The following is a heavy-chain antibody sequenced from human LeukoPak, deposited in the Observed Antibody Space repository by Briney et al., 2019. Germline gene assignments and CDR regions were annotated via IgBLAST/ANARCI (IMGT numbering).Heavy chain of an antibody. J-gene: IGHJ4*02. CDR3: AKGETTTVTTLSDY. Sequence: PSETLSLTCTVSGGSISSYYWSWIRQPPGKGLEWIGYIYYSGSTNYNPSLKSRVTISVDTSKDQFSLKLSSVTAADTAVYYCAKGETTTVTTLSDYWGQGTLVTVSS. D-gene: IGHD4-17*01. CDR2: IYYSGST. CDR1: GGSISSYY. V-gene: IGHV4-59*08.